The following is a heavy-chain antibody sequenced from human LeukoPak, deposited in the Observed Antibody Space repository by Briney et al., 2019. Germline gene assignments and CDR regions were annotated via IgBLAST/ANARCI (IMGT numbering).Heavy chain of an antibody. J-gene: IGHJ4*02. CDR1: GGSISSGGYS. CDR3: ARENEVGDGYNSPYYFDY. CDR2: IYHSGST. Sequence: PSETLSLTCTVSGGSISSGGYSWSWIRQPPGKGLEWIGYIYHSGSTYYNPSLKSRVTISVDRSKNQFSLKLSSVTAADTAVYYCARENEVGDGYNSPYYFDYWGQGTLVTVSS. D-gene: IGHD5-24*01. V-gene: IGHV4-30-2*01.